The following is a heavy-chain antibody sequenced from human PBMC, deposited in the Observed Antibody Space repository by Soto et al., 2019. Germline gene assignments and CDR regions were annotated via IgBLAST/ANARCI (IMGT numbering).Heavy chain of an antibody. J-gene: IGHJ3*01. Sequence: QVQLVQSGAEVKKPGASVKVSCKASGYTFTSYGISWVRQAPGQGLEGMGWISAYNGNTKYAQKLQGRVTMITDTPTRTAYIEVRSLRYDDTAGYYCAREPRQQRANDSLDLWGQGTTVTVSS. V-gene: IGHV1-18*01. D-gene: IGHD6-13*01. CDR3: AREPRQQRANDSLDL. CDR2: ISAYNGNT. CDR1: GYTFTSYG.